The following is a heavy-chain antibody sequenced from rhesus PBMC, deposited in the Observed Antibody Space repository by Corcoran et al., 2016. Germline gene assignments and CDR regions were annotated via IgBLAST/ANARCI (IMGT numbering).Heavy chain of an antibody. J-gene: IGHJ2*01. CDR2: IYSVSGNA. CDR1: GGSVSSSNW. CDR3: ARKGYSGSFDL. V-gene: IGHV4-65*02. Sequence: QLQLQESGPGLVKPSETLSLTCAVSGGSVSSSNWWSWIRQPQGKGLGWIGGIYSVSGNAYYNPSLQSRVTNSKDTSKTQCSLKLDSVTAADTAVYYCARKGYSGSFDLWGPGTPITISS. D-gene: IGHD3-16*01.